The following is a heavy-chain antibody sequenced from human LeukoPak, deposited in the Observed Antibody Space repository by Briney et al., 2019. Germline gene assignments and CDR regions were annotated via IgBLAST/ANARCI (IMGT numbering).Heavy chain of an antibody. CDR1: GGSISTYY. Sequence: PSETLSLTCSVSGGSISTYYWSWTRQPPGKGLEWIGHIYYTGSTNYNPSLKSRVSTLVDTSKNQFSLKLSSVTAADTAVYYCARVNCSGGSCYSTRGAFDIWGQGTMVTVSS. D-gene: IGHD2-15*01. CDR3: ARVNCSGGSCYSTRGAFDI. V-gene: IGHV4-59*01. CDR2: IYYTGST. J-gene: IGHJ3*02.